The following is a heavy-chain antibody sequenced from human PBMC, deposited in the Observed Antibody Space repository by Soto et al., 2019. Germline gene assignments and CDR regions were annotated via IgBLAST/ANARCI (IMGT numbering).Heavy chain of an antibody. J-gene: IGHJ4*02. D-gene: IGHD1-1*01. V-gene: IGHV3-11*01. CDR3: ARVVGRRFPDY. CDR2: ISSTGSNT. CDR1: GFSLGDYY. Sequence: GGSLRLSCVVSGFSLGDYYMSWVRQPPGKGLEWVSYISSTGSNTYDVDSVKGRFTISRDNTKNSLFLQMNSVRVEDTAVYYCARVVGRRFPDYWGQGTLVTVSS.